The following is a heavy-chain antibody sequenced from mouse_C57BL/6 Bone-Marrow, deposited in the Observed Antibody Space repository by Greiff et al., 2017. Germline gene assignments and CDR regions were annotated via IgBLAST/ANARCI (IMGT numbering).Heavy chain of an antibody. V-gene: IGHV1-69*01. CDR1: GYTFTRYW. D-gene: IGHD2-1*01. CDR2: IDPSDSYT. Sequence: VQLQQPGAELVMPGASVKLSCKASGYTFTRYWLPLVTQRPGQGLEWIGEIDPSDSYTNYNQKFTGNSTLTVDKSSSTAYMQLSSLTSEDSAVYYCARDGNYVRFFAYWGQGTLVTVSA. J-gene: IGHJ3*01. CDR3: ARDGNYVRFFAY.